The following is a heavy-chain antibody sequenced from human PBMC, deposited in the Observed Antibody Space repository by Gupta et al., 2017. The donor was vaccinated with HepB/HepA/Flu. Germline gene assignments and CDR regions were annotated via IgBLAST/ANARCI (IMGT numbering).Heavy chain of an antibody. V-gene: IGHV3-30*18. D-gene: IGHD1/OR15-1a*01. CDR1: GFAFSSYG. CDR3: AKDLGLEHKYFDL. CDR2: ISYDGSNK. Sequence: QVQLVESGGGVVQPGRSLRLSCAASGFAFSSYGMHCVRQAPGKGLEWVAVISYDGSNKDYADSVKGRFTISRDNAKNTLYLQMNSLRAEDTAVYYCAKDLGLEHKYFDLWCRGTLVTVSS. J-gene: IGHJ2*01.